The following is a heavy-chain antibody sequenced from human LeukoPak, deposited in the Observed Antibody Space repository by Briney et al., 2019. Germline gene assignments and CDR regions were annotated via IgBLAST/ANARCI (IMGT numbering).Heavy chain of an antibody. D-gene: IGHD4-17*01. V-gene: IGHV1-69*05. Sequence: SVKVSCKASGGTFSSYAISWVRQAPGQGLEWMGRIIPIFGTANYAQKFQGRVTITTDESTSTAYMELSSLRSEDAAVYYCATHVGSTVSQNTDYWGQGTLVTVSS. CDR2: IIPIFGTA. CDR3: ATHVGSTVSQNTDY. J-gene: IGHJ4*02. CDR1: GGTFSSYA.